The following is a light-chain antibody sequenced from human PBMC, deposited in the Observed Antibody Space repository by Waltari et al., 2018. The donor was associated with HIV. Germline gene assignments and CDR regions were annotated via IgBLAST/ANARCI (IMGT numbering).Light chain of an antibody. CDR1: SSNIGSHI. V-gene: IGLV1-44*01. CDR2: SNN. CDR3: AAWDDSLNAWV. Sequence: QSVLTPPPPPSGTPAQRGSISCSGSSSNIGSHIVNWYQQLPGTAPKLLIYSNNQRPSGVPDRFSGSKSGTSASLAISGLQSEDEADYYCAAWDDSLNAWVFGGGTKLTVL. J-gene: IGLJ3*02.